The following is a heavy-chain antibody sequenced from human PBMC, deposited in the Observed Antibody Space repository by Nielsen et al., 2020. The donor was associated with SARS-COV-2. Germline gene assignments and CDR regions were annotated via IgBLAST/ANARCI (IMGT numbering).Heavy chain of an antibody. J-gene: IGHJ3*02. V-gene: IGHV3-23*01. Sequence: GESLKISCAASGFTFSNYAISWVRQAPGKGLEWVSTLSGSSESTYYADSVKGRFTISRDNSKNTLDLQMNSLRGEDTALYYCVRDKIIVAAGSGAFDIWGQGTMVTVS. CDR1: GFTFSNYA. CDR2: LSGSSEST. CDR3: VRDKIIVAAGSGAFDI. D-gene: IGHD5-12*01.